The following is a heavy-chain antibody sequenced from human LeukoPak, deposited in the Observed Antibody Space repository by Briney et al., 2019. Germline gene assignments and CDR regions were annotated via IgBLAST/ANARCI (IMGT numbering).Heavy chain of an antibody. J-gene: IGHJ4*02. CDR1: GFTFSSYT. D-gene: IGHD4-11*01. V-gene: IGHV3-21*01. CDR2: ISSSSSYI. CDR3: ARDQGGSSTVTTADY. Sequence: GGSLRLSCAASGFTFSSYTMNWVRQAPGKGLEWVSSISSSSSYIYYADSVKGRFTISRDHAKNSLYLQMNSLRAEDTAVYYCARDQGGSSTVTTADYWGQGTLVTVSS.